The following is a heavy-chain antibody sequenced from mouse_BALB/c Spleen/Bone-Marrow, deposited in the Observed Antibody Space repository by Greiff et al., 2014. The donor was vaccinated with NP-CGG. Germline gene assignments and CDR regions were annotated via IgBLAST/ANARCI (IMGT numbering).Heavy chain of an antibody. V-gene: IGHV14-3*02. CDR2: IDPAYGNT. D-gene: IGHD1-1*01. J-gene: IGHJ3*01. Sequence: SGAELVKPGASVKLSCTASGFNIKDTYMHWVKQRPEQGLEWIGRIDPAYGNTKYDPKFQGKATITADTSSNTAYLQLSSLTSEDTAVYYCASYYYGSSSFAYWGQGTLVTVSA. CDR3: ASYYYGSSSFAY. CDR1: GFNIKDTY.